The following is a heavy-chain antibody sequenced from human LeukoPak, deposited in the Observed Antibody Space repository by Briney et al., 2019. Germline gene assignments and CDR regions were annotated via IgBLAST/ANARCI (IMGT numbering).Heavy chain of an antibody. CDR3: ARARGFTVTTWFDP. D-gene: IGHD4-17*01. CDR2: ISAYNGNT. J-gene: IGHJ5*02. CDR1: GYTFTSYG. Sequence: ASVKVSCKASGYTFTSYGISWVRQAPGQGLEWMGWISAYNGNTKYAQKLQGRVTMTTDTSTSTAYMDLRSLRSDDTAVYYCARARGFTVTTWFDPWGQGTLVTVSS. V-gene: IGHV1-18*01.